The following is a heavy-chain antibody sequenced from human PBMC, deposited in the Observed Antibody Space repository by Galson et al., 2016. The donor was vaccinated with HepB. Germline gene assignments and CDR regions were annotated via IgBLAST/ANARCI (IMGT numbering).Heavy chain of an antibody. CDR2: INAGYGNT. D-gene: IGHD2/OR15-2a*01. Sequence: SVKVSCKASGYTFPNYAVHWVRQAPGRRLEWKGWINAGYGNTKYSEDFQARVIIARDTSASTTYMELSSLRPEDTAVYYCVYELLNPRFGSWGQGTRVTVSS. CDR1: GYTFPNYA. J-gene: IGHJ4*02. CDR3: VYELLNPRFGS. V-gene: IGHV1-3*03.